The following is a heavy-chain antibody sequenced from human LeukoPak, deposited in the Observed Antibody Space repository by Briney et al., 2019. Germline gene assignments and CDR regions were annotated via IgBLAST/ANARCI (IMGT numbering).Heavy chain of an antibody. D-gene: IGHD3-10*01. CDR1: GGSISSGGYY. J-gene: IGHJ4*02. Sequence: KASETLSLTCTVSGGSISSGGYYWSWIRQHPGKGLEWIGYIYYSGSTYYNPSLKSRVTISVDTSKNQFSLKLSSVTAADTAVYYCASEYYYGPGGDDYFDYWGQGTLVTVSS. CDR2: IYYSGST. CDR3: ASEYYYGPGGDDYFDY. V-gene: IGHV4-31*03.